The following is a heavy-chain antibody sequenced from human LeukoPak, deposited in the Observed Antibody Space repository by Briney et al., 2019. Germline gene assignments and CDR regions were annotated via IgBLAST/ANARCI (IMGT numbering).Heavy chain of an antibody. V-gene: IGHV4-30-2*01. J-gene: IGHJ3*02. CDR1: TGAMSRGGYY. D-gene: IGHD3-3*01. CDR2: IYRSGDT. CDR3: AREGVWSGYLKHPSPHNAFDI. Sequence: PSETLSLTCTVSTGAMSRGGYYWSWIRQPPGQGLEWIGYIYRSGDTYYNPSLESRVTISLDRSVNQFSLRLSSVTAADTAVYYCAREGVWSGYLKHPSPHNAFDIWGQGTMVTVSS.